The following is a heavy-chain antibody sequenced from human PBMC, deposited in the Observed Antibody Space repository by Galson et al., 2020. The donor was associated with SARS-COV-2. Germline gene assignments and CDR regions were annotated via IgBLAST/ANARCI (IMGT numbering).Heavy chain of an antibody. CDR1: GFTFSSYW. D-gene: IGHD1-1*01. V-gene: IGHV3-7*05. CDR3: ARKIGHNQRPGIFDY. J-gene: IGHJ4*02. Sequence: TGGSLRLSCAASGFTFSSYWMAWVRQAPGKGLEWVANIKQDGSEKYYVDSVKGRFTISRDNAKNSLYLQMNSLRAEDTAVYYCARKIGHNQRPGIFDYWGQGTLVTVSS. CDR2: IKQDGSEK.